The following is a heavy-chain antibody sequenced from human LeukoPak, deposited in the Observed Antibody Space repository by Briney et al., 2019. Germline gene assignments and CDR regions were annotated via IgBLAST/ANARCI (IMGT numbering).Heavy chain of an antibody. CDR1: GFTVSTNY. V-gene: IGHV3-53*01. CDR2: IYRSGST. J-gene: IGHJ3*02. CDR3: ARDSGHDAFDI. Sequence: GGSLRLSCAASGFTVSTNYVSWVRQAPGKGLEWVSVIYRSGSTYYADSVKGRFTISRDNSKNTLYLQMNRLRAEDTAVYYCARDSGHDAFDIWGQGTMVTVSS.